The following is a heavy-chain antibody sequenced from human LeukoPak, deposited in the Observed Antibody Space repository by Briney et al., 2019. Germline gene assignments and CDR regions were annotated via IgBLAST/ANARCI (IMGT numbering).Heavy chain of an antibody. D-gene: IGHD6-19*01. CDR3: ARGYSSGWYEVDY. V-gene: IGHV3-21*01. J-gene: IGHJ4*02. Sequence: PGGSLRLSCAASGFTFSSYSVNWVRQAPGKGLEWVSSISSSSNYIYYADSVKGRFTISRDNAKNSLYLQMNSLRAEDTAVYYCARGYSSGWYEVDYWGQGTLVTVSS. CDR1: GFTFSSYS. CDR2: ISSSSNYI.